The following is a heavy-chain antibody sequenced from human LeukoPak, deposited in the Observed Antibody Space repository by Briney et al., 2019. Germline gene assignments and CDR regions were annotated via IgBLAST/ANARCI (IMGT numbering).Heavy chain of an antibody. J-gene: IGHJ4*02. CDR3: AKGYYYDSSGYYGGDY. V-gene: IGHV3-23*01. CDR2: ISGSGGST. CDR1: GFTFSSYA. Sequence: GGSLRLSCAASGFTFSSYAMSWVRQAPGKGLEWVSAISGSGGSTYYADSVKDRFTISRDNSKNTLYLQMNSLRAEDTAVYYCAKGYYYDSSGYYGGDYWGQGTLVTVSS. D-gene: IGHD3-22*01.